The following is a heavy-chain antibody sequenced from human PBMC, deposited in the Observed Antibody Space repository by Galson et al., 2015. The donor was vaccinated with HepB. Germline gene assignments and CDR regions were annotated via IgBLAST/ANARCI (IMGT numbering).Heavy chain of an antibody. J-gene: IGHJ3*02. V-gene: IGHV1-18*01. CDR1: GYTFTRNG. D-gene: IGHD3-10*02. CDR2: ISTNSGNT. Sequence: SVKVSCKASGYTFTRNGISWVRQAPGQGLEWMGWISTNSGNTYYAQKFQDRLIMTTERSTSTAYMELRSLTSDDTAFYYCARDVRYAFEMWGQGITVTVSS. CDR3: ARDVRYAFEM.